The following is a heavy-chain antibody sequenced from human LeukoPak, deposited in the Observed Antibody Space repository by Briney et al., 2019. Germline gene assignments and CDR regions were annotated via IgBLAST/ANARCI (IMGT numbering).Heavy chain of an antibody. D-gene: IGHD6-6*01. J-gene: IGHJ6*04. Sequence: GGSLRLSCAASGFSFSAYATTWVRQAPGKGLEWVSTISFGGTFYADSVKRRFILSRDDSKDTLWLQMDRLRPEDTALYYCVKGLRLLDVWGEGTTVTVSS. CDR3: VKGLRLLDV. CDR2: ISFGGT. CDR1: GFSFSAYA. V-gene: IGHV3-23*01.